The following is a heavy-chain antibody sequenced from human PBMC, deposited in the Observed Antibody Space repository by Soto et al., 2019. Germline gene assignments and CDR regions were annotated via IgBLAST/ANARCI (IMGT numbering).Heavy chain of an antibody. CDR1: GYTFSGYY. V-gene: IGHV1-2*02. CDR2: INPNSGGT. D-gene: IGHD2-2*02. J-gene: IGHJ6*02. CDR3: ARSLTEGYCTITGCYTRPLYGMDV. Sequence: ASVKVSCKATGYTFSGYYIHWLRQAPGQGLEWMGWINPNSGGTNYAQKFQGRVTVTRDTPTSTAYMELSRLTSDDTAVYYCARSLTEGYCTITGCYTRPLYGMDVWGQGTTVTVSS.